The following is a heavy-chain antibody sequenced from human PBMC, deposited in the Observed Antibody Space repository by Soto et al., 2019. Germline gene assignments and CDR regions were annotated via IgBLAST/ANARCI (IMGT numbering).Heavy chain of an antibody. CDR3: ASEPSGHNVHY. CDR1: GGCIRSAYSC. Sequence: SENLSLTCTVSGGCIRSAYSCWSWIRQPPGEGLEWIGHIFDSGTTYTNPSLRSQVAISLDTSKNHFSLTLSSVTAADTVVYYCASEPSGHNVHYWRQAALVT. V-gene: IGHV4-30-4*01. J-gene: IGHJ4*02. D-gene: IGHD3-10*02. CDR2: IFDSGTT.